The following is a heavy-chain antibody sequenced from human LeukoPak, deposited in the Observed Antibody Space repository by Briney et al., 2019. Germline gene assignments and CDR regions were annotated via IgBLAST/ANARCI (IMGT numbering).Heavy chain of an antibody. J-gene: IGHJ3*02. CDR1: GYTFTSYD. V-gene: IGHV1-69*13. D-gene: IGHD6-19*01. CDR3: ARAGIQQWLARDAFDI. Sequence: ASVKVSCKASGYTFTSYDISWVRQAPGQGLEWMGGIIPIFGTANYAQKFQGRVTITADESTSTAYMELSSLRSEDTAVYYCARAGIQQWLARDAFDIWGQGTMVTVSS. CDR2: IIPIFGTA.